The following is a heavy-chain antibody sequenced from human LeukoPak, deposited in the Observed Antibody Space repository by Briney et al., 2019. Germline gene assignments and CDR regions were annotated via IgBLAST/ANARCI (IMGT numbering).Heavy chain of an antibody. V-gene: IGHV1-2*02. J-gene: IGHJ4*02. CDR3: ARGRPLLGNQPNYYFDY. CDR2: INPNSGGT. CDR1: GYTFTGYY. D-gene: IGHD1-14*01. Sequence: ASVKVSFKSSGYTFTGYYMHWVRQAPGQGLEWMGWINPNSGGTNYAQKFQGRVTMTRDTSISTAYMELSRLRSDDTAVYYCARGRPLLGNQPNYYFDYWGQGTLVTVSS.